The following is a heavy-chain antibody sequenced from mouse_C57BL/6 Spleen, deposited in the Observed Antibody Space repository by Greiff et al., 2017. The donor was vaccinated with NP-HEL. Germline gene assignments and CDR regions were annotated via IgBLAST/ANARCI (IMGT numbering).Heavy chain of an antibody. V-gene: IGHV5-17*01. D-gene: IGHD2-4*01. CDR1: GFTFSDHG. Sequence: EVKLVESGGGLVKPGGSLKLSCAASGFTFSDHGMHWVRQAPEKGLEWVAYISSGSSTIYYADTVKGRFTISRDNAKNTLFLQMTSLRSEDTAMYYCARDYDYFDYWGQGTTLTVSS. CDR3: ARDYDYFDY. CDR2: ISSGSSTI. J-gene: IGHJ2*01.